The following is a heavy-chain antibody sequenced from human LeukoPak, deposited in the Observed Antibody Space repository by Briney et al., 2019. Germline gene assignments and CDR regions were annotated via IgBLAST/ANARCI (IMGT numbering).Heavy chain of an antibody. Sequence: GASVKVSCKASGGTFSSYAISWVRQAPGQGLEWMGRIIPILGIANYAQKFQGRVTITADKSMSTAYMELSSLRSEDTAVYYCARDLKWIQLWWWGQGTLVTVSS. CDR2: IIPILGIA. CDR3: ARDLKWIQLWW. V-gene: IGHV1-69*04. CDR1: GGTFSSYA. J-gene: IGHJ4*02. D-gene: IGHD5-18*01.